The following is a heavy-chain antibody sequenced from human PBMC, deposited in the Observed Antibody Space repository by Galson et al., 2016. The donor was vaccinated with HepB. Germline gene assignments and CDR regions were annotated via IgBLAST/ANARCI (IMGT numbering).Heavy chain of an antibody. CDR1: GGSISSGDYY. J-gene: IGHJ5*02. D-gene: IGHD6-19*01. V-gene: IGHV4-61*08. CDR2: IYHSGIT. CDR3: SRVFIAVADNWFDP. Sequence: SETLSLTCTVSGGSISSGDYYWSWIRQPPGKGLEWIGFIYHSGITKYNPSLTGRVTMSVDTSKNQFSLKLTSVTAADTAMYFCSRVFIAVADNWFDPWGQGTLVTVSS.